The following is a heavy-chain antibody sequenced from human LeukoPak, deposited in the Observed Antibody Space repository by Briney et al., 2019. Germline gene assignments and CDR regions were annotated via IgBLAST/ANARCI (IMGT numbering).Heavy chain of an antibody. CDR3: ASPTLHDFWSGYSFHFDY. D-gene: IGHD3-3*01. CDR2: IWHDGSEK. V-gene: IGHV3-33*01. Sequence: GRSLRLSCAASGFTFSDYGMHWVRQAPGKGLEWVAVIWHDGSEKYYGDAVKGRFTISRDDSKNTLHLQMNSLRPEDTGVYYCASPTLHDFWSGYSFHFDYWGQGTLVTVSS. J-gene: IGHJ4*02. CDR1: GFTFSDYG.